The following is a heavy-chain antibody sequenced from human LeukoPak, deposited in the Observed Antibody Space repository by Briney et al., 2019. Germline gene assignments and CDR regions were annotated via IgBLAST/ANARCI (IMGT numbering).Heavy chain of an antibody. V-gene: IGHV4-59*01. CDR2: IYYSMST. J-gene: IGHJ4*02. CDR1: GGSMSSYY. D-gene: IGHD6-13*01. Sequence: SEPLSLTCTLSGGSMSSYYWSWIRQPPGKGLEWIGYIYYSMSTNYSPSLKSRVTISVDTSKNQFSLKLSSVTAADTAVYYCARGMYSSPFDYWGQGTLVTV. CDR3: ARGMYSSPFDY.